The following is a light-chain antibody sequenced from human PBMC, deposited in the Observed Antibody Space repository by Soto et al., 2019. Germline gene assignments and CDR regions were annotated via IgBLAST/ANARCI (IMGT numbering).Light chain of an antibody. V-gene: IGKV3D-15*01. J-gene: IGKJ5*01. CDR3: QQHNQWPIT. CDR2: YIS. Sequence: EIVMRQSPATLSVSPGETASLSCRASQSACNFLAWYQQKPGQAPRLLIYYISTRATGIPARFSGSGSGTEFTLTINSLQSEDSAVYYCQQHNQWPITFGQGTRLEIK. CDR1: QSACNF.